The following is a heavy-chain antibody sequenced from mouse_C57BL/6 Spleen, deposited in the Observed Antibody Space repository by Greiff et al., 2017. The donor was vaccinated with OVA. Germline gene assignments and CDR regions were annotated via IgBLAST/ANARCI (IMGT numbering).Heavy chain of an antibody. Sequence: VQLQQSGPDLVKPGASVKLSCKASGYSFTDYNMNWVKQSNVKSLEWIGVISPNYGTTSYNQKFKGKATLTVDQSSSTAYMQLSSLTSEDSAVDYCARDGYWRYYFGYWGKGTTLTVAS. D-gene: IGHD2-3*01. CDR2: ISPNYGTT. V-gene: IGHV1-39*01. J-gene: IGHJ2*01. CDR3: ARDGYWRYYFGY. CDR1: GYSFTDYN.